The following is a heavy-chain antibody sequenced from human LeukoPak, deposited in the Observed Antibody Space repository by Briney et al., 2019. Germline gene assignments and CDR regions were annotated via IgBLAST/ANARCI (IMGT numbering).Heavy chain of an antibody. CDR1: GDSLRRTY. D-gene: IGHD1-14*01. Sequence: PSETLSLTCTVPGDSLRRTYWSSIRQPTGKGQEWNGHNYYSGSTYYNPSRKSRLTISVDKSNNQFSLKLPYVTAPDTAVYCCARLTGYKIDDYFEYWGQGTVVTVS. V-gene: IGHV4-59*08. CDR2: NYYSGST. CDR3: ARLTGYKIDDYFEY. J-gene: IGHJ4*02.